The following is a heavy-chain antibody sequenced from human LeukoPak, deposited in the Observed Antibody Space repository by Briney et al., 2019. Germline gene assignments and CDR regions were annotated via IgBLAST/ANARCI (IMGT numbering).Heavy chain of an antibody. Sequence: SETLSLTCTVSGGSISSSSYYWGWIHQPPGKGLEWIGSIYYSGSTYYNPSLKSRVTISVDTSKNQFSLKLSSVTAADTAVYYCAAGKWELPTGDYWGQGTLVTVSS. J-gene: IGHJ4*02. V-gene: IGHV4-39*07. CDR2: IYYSGST. CDR3: AAGKWELPTGDY. CDR1: GGSISSSSYY. D-gene: IGHD1-26*01.